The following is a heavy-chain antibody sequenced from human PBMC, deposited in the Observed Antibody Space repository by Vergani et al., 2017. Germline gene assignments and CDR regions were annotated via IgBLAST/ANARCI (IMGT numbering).Heavy chain of an antibody. CDR2: INHSGST. Sequence: QVQLQQWGAGLLKPSETLSLTCAVYGGSFSGYYWSWIRQPPGKGLEWIGEINHSGSTNYNPSLKSRVTISVDTSKNQFSLKLSSVTAADTAVYYCARGVRVQLLHYYYGMDVWGQGTTVTVSS. CDR3: ARGVRVQLLHYYYGMDV. D-gene: IGHD1-1*01. CDR1: GGSFSGYY. V-gene: IGHV4-34*01. J-gene: IGHJ6*02.